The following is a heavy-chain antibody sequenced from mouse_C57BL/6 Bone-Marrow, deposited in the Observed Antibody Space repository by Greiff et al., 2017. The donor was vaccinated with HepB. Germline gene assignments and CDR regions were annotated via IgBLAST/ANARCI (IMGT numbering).Heavy chain of an antibody. CDR2: ISSGGSYT. Sequence: EVKLMESGGDLVKPGGSLKLSCAASGFTFSSYGMSWVRQTPDKRLEWVATISSGGSYTYYPDSVKGRFTISRDNAKNTLYLQMSSLKSEDTAMYYCARYYYGSSPDYWGQGTTLTVSS. CDR3: ARYYYGSSPDY. V-gene: IGHV5-6*01. D-gene: IGHD1-1*01. J-gene: IGHJ2*01. CDR1: GFTFSSYG.